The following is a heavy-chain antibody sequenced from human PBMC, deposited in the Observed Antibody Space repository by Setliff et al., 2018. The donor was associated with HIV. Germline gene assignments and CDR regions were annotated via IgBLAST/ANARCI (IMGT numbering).Heavy chain of an antibody. CDR2: ISYDGSNK. J-gene: IGHJ4*02. Sequence: AVISYDGSNKYYADSVKGRFTISRDNSKNTLYLQMNSMRAEDTAVYYCAKDSLLNFFDYWGQGTLVTVSS. CDR3: AKDSLLNFFDY. V-gene: IGHV3-30*18.